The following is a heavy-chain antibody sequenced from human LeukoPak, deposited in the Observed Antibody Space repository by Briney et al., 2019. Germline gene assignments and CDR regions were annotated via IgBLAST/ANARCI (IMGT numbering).Heavy chain of an antibody. D-gene: IGHD2-21*02. CDR3: ARQTLAYCGGDCYSGVGY. CDR1: GSSFTSYW. J-gene: IGHJ4*02. Sequence: GESLKISCKGSGSSFTSYWIGWVRQMPGKGLEWMGIIYPGDSDTRYSPSFQGQVTISADKSISTAYLQWSSLKASDTAMYYCARQTLAYCGGDCYSGVGYWGQGTLVTVSS. V-gene: IGHV5-51*01. CDR2: IYPGDSDT.